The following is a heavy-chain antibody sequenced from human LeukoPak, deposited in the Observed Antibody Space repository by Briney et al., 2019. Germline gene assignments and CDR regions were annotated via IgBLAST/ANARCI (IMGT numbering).Heavy chain of an antibody. CDR2: INSDGSST. J-gene: IGHJ4*02. CDR3: GRDRNTGSSYENLFEY. Sequence: GGSLRLSCAASGFTFSGYAMHWVRQAPGKGLEWVSRINSDGSSTSYADSVKGRFTISRDNAKNTLYLQMNSLRAEDTGVYYCGRDRNTGSSYENLFEYWGQGTLVTVSS. CDR1: GFTFSGYA. D-gene: IGHD1-26*01. V-gene: IGHV3-74*01.